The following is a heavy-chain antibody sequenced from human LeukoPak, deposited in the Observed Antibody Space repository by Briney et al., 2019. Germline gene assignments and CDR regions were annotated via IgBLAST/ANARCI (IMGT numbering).Heavy chain of an antibody. V-gene: IGHV1-18*01. CDR2: ISAYNGNT. Sequence: GASVKVPCKASGYTFTSYGISWVRQAPGQGLEWMGWISAYNGNTNYAQKLQGRVTMTTDTSTSTAYMELRSLRSDDTAVYYCARVLDYGGNYLPDVWGKGTTATVSS. D-gene: IGHD4-23*01. J-gene: IGHJ6*04. CDR1: GYTFTSYG. CDR3: ARVLDYGGNYLPDV.